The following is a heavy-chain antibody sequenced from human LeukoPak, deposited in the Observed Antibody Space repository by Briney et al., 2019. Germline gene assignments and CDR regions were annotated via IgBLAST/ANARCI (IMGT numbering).Heavy chain of an antibody. CDR3: ARDTTYYDILTGYHMGYYFDY. V-gene: IGHV3-7*04. J-gene: IGHJ4*02. Sequence: GGSLRLSCAASGFTFSSYWMSWVRQAPGKGLEWVANIKQDGSEKYYVDSVKGRFTISRDNAKNSLYLQMNSLRAEDTAVYYCARDTTYYDILTGYHMGYYFDYWGQGTLVTVSS. CDR1: GFTFSSYW. D-gene: IGHD3-9*01. CDR2: IKQDGSEK.